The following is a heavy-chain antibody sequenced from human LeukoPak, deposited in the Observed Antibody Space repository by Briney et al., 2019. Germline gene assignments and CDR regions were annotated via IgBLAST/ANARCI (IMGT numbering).Heavy chain of an antibody. CDR1: GFTFSSYA. V-gene: IGHV3-23*01. J-gene: IGHJ4*02. Sequence: GGSLRLSCAASGFTFSSYAMSWVRQAPGKGLEWVSTISGSGGSTYYADSVKGRFTISRDNSKNTLYLQMNSLRAEDTAVFYCAKDRAIAVDRYETSDYWGQGTLVTVSS. CDR2: ISGSGGST. D-gene: IGHD6-19*01. CDR3: AKDRAIAVDRYETSDY.